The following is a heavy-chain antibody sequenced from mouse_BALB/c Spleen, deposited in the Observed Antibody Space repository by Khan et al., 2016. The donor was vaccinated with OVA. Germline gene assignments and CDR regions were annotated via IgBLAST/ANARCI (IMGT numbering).Heavy chain of an antibody. J-gene: IGHJ2*01. V-gene: IGHV5-17*02. CDR3: ATSYFYGYYFDY. D-gene: IGHD1-1*01. CDR1: GFTFNNYG. CDR2: ISGDSNTI. Sequence: EVELVESGGGLVQPGGSRKLSCAASGFTFNNYGMHWVRQAAEKGLEWVAYISGDSNTIYYVDSVKGRFTISRDNPKNTLFLQMTSLMSEDTAMYYCATSYFYGYYFDYWGPGTTLTVS.